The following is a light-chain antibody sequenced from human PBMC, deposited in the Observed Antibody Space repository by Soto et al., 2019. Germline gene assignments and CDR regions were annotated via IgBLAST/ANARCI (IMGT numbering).Light chain of an antibody. CDR1: SSDVGGYNF. Sequence: QSALTQPPSASGSPGQSVAISCTGTSSDVGGYNFVSWYQQHPGKAPKLIIYEVNKRPSGVPDRFSVSKSGNTASLTVSGLQAEDEGDYYCSSYAGSNNWGVFGGGTKLTVL. V-gene: IGLV2-8*01. CDR2: EVN. CDR3: SSYAGSNNWGV. J-gene: IGLJ2*01.